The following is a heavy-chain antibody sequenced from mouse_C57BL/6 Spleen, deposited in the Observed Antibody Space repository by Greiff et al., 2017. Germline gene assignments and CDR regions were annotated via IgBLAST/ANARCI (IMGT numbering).Heavy chain of an antibody. CDR3: ANTVVAKDWYFDV. J-gene: IGHJ1*03. D-gene: IGHD1-1*01. CDR2: INPSSGYT. V-gene: IGHV1-7*01. CDR1: GYTFTSYW. Sequence: VQVVESGAELAKPGASVKLSCKASGYTFTSYWMHWVKQRPGQGLEWIGYINPSSGYTKYNQKFKDKATLTADKSSSTAYMQLSSLTYEDSAVYYCANTVVAKDWYFDVWGTGTTVTVSS.